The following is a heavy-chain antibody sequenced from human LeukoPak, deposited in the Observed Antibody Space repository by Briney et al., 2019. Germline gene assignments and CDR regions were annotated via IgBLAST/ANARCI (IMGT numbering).Heavy chain of an antibody. Sequence: VASVKVSCKASGYTFINYYMHWVRQAPGQGLEWMGWINPNSGGTNYAQKFQGRVTMTRDTSISTAYMELSRLRSDDTAVYYCARDFLSGYSNDAFDIWGQGTMVTVSS. CDR3: ARDFLSGYSNDAFDI. CDR1: GYTFINYY. V-gene: IGHV1-2*02. CDR2: INPNSGGT. D-gene: IGHD3-22*01. J-gene: IGHJ3*02.